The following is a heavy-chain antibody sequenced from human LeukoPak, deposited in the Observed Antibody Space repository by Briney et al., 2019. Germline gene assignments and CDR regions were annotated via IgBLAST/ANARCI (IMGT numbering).Heavy chain of an antibody. Sequence: QTGGSLRLSCAASGFTFSSYAMTWDRQAPGKGLEWVSGISGSGGNTSYPDSVRGRFTISRDNSKNTPSLQMNSLRAEDTAVYYCAKEHYGSGMTTFDYWGQGTLVTASS. D-gene: IGHD3-10*01. CDR1: GFTFSSYA. CDR2: ISGSGGNT. J-gene: IGHJ4*02. V-gene: IGHV3-23*01. CDR3: AKEHYGSGMTTFDY.